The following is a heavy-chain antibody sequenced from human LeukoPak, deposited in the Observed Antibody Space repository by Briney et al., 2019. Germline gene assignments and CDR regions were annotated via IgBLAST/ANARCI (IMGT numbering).Heavy chain of an antibody. CDR1: GGSFSGYY. CDR3: ARVNYGSGSYPFYYYYGMDV. V-gene: IGHV4-34*01. J-gene: IGHJ6*02. CDR2: INHSGST. Sequence: NPSETLSLTCAVYGGSFSGYYWSWIRQPPGKGLEWIGEINHSGSTNYNPSLKSRVTISVDTSKNQFSLKLSSVTAADTAVYYCARVNYGSGSYPFYYYYGMDVWGQGTTVTVSS. D-gene: IGHD3-10*01.